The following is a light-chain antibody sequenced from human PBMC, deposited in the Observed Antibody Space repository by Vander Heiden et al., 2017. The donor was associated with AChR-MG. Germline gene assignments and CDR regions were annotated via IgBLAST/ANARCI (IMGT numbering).Light chain of an antibody. V-gene: IGLV3-21*02. CDR1: NIGSKA. J-gene: IGLJ2*01. CDR3: QVWDISSGHVV. CDR2: DDA. Sequence: YVLTQPPSVSVAPAQPARVPRGADNIGSKAVHWYQQKPGQAPVLVIYDDADRPSGIPERFSGSNSGNTATLTISGVEDGDEADYYCQVWDISSGHVVFGGGTRLTVL.